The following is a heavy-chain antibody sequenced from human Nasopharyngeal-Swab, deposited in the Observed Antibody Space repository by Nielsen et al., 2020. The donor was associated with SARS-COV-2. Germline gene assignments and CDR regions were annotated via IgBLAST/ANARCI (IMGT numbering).Heavy chain of an antibody. J-gene: IGHJ4*02. D-gene: IGHD3-9*01. Sequence: VRQMPGKGLEWVGFIRSKAYGGTTDYAAPVKGRFTISRDDSKNTLYLQMNSLKTEDTAVYYCTTDRFPHYDILTGYYNAYYFDYWGQGTLVTVSS. V-gene: IGHV3-15*01. CDR2: IRSKAYGGTT. CDR3: TTDRFPHYDILTGYYNAYYFDY.